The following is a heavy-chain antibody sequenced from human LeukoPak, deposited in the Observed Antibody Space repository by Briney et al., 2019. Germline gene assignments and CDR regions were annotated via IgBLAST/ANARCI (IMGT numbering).Heavy chain of an antibody. J-gene: IGHJ3*02. Sequence: PGGSLRLSCAASGFTFSSYSMNWVRQAPGKGLEGVSYISGSSSTIYYADSVKGRFTISRDNAKNSLFLQMTSLRAEDTALYYCAPEVWELQGASDIWGQGTMVTVSS. V-gene: IGHV3-48*04. CDR3: APEVWELQGASDI. CDR2: ISGSSSTI. D-gene: IGHD1-26*01. CDR1: GFTFSSYS.